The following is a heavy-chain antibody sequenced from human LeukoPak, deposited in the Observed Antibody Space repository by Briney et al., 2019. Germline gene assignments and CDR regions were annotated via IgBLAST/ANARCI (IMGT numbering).Heavy chain of an antibody. CDR3: ARGVRLGSSSCYDP. CDR2: ISSNGGST. Sequence: PGGPLRLSCAASGFTFSSYAMHWVRQAPGKGLEYVSAISSNGGSTYYANSVKGRLTISRDNSKNTLYLQMGSLRAEDMAVYYCARGVRLGSSSCYDPWGQGTLVTVSS. CDR1: GFTFSSYA. J-gene: IGHJ5*02. D-gene: IGHD2-2*01. V-gene: IGHV3-64*01.